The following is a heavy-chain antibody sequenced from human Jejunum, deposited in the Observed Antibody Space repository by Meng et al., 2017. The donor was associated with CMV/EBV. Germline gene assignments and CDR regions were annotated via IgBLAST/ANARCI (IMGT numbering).Heavy chain of an antibody. CDR1: DIIFNHHG. CDR2: ISAYNGET. J-gene: IGHJ6*03. Sequence: QVQLGQSGAEVHSPGSSVKTSCKAADIIFNHHGISWVRHAPGQGLEWMGWISAYNGETNYAQKFQDRVTMTTDTSTSTAYMELRSLRADDTAVYYCAKTDTGLRTNYYYYYMDVWGEGTTVTVSS. D-gene: IGHD5-18*01. CDR3: AKTDTGLRTNYYYYYMDV. V-gene: IGHV1-18*01.